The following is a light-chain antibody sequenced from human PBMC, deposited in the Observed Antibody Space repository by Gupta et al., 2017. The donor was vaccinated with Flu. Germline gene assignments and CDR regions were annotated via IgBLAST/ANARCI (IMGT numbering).Light chain of an antibody. J-gene: IGKJ1*01. CDR2: GAS. CDR1: GGVGTY. CDR3: LQSDITPRT. V-gene: IGKV1-39*01. Sequence: PSFLSAFVGDRVTIACRSTGGVGTYLSWYQQKPGKAPKLLIYGASTLQSGVPSRFSGSGSGTDFTLTISSLQLEDFATYYCLQSDITPRTFGPGTRVEVK.